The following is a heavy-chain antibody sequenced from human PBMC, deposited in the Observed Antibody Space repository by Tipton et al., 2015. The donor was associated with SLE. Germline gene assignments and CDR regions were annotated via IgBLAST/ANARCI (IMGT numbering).Heavy chain of an antibody. J-gene: IGHJ4*02. CDR3: AKDYNYDNADYN. CDR2: IHHNGTT. V-gene: IGHV4-4*02. Sequence: TLSLTCAVSGGSITSKNWWSWVRQPPGKGLEWIGEIHHNGTTNYKPSLKSRVTISVDRSKNLFSLKLTSVTAADTAVYYCAKDYNYDNADYNWGQGKLVIVSS. D-gene: IGHD4-17*01. CDR1: GGSITSKNW.